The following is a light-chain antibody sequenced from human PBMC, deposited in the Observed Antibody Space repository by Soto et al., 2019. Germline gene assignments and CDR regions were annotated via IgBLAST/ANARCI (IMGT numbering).Light chain of an antibody. J-gene: IGKJ4*01. CDR3: QQLNSFPLT. Sequence: DIQMTQSPSTLSASVGDRVTITCRASQSISSWLAWYQQKPGKAPKVLIYKASSLESGVPSRFSGSGSGTEFTLTISSLQPDDFATYFCQQLNSFPLTFGGGTKVDIK. V-gene: IGKV1-5*03. CDR1: QSISSW. CDR2: KAS.